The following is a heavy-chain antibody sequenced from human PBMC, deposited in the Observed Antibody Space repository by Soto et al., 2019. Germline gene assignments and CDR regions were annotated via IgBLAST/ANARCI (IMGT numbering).Heavy chain of an antibody. Sequence: QVQLVESGGGVVQPGRSLRLSCGASGFTFNNHAMHWVRQAPGKGLEWVAVMSYDGRNKYYADSVKGRFTISRDNSKNTLYLQTNSVSADDTAVYYCARSRGYSNYYYYGMDVWGQGTTVTVSS. D-gene: IGHD1-1*01. CDR3: ARSRGYSNYYYYGMDV. V-gene: IGHV3-30*04. J-gene: IGHJ6*02. CDR2: MSYDGRNK. CDR1: GFTFNNHA.